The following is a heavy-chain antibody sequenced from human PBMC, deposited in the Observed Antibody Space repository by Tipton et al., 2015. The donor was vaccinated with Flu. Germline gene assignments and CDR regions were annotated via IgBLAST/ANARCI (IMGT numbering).Heavy chain of an antibody. CDR3: AREWGDAFDI. D-gene: IGHD3-16*01. CDR1: GGSISSHY. CDR2: IYYSGSI. J-gene: IGHJ3*02. V-gene: IGHV4-59*11. Sequence: TLSLTCTVSGGSISSHYWSWIRQPPGKGLEWIGYIYYSGSISYNPSLKSRVTISADTSKNQFSLKLSSVTAADTAVYYCAREWGDAFDIWGQGTMVTVSS.